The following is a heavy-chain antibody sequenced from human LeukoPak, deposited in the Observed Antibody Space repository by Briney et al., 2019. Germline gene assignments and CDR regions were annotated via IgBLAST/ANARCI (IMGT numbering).Heavy chain of an antibody. Sequence: KPSETLSLTCTVSGASITSYYWSWIRQLPGKGLEWIGYIYYSGSTNYNPSLKSRVTISVDTSKNQFSLKLSSVSAADTAVYYCARHGAAAAGDYFYYYLGVWGNVATVTVSS. V-gene: IGHV4-59*08. CDR3: ARHGAAAAGDYFYYYLGV. D-gene: IGHD6-13*01. J-gene: IGHJ6*03. CDR1: GASITSYY. CDR2: IYYSGST.